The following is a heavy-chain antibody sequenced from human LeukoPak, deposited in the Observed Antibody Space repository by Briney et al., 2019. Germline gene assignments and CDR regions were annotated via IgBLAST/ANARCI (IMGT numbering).Heavy chain of an antibody. D-gene: IGHD3-10*01. V-gene: IGHV3-23*01. J-gene: IGHJ4*02. Sequence: RAGGSLRLSCSASQFTFSYYAMTWVRQAPGKGLEWVSGISSSGDYTYYADYVKGRFTISRDNSKNTLYLQLNSLRVEDTAVYYCAKEIYAYGSRGFDYWGQGTLVTVSS. CDR1: QFTFSYYA. CDR3: AKEIYAYGSRGFDY. CDR2: ISSSGDYT.